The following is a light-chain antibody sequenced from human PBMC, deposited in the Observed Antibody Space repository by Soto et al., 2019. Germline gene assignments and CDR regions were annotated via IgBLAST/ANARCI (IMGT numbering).Light chain of an antibody. CDR3: QQYSTYRT. CDR2: KAS. V-gene: IGKV1-5*03. J-gene: IGKJ1*01. CDR1: QSISSW. Sequence: DIQMTQSPSSLSASVGARVTITCRASQSISSWLAWYQQKPGKAPKLLIYKASSLESGVPSRFSGSGSGTEFTLTISSLQPDDFATYYCQQYSTYRTFGQGTKVDIK.